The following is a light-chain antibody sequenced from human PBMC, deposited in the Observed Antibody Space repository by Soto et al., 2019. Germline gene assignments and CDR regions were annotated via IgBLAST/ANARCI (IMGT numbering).Light chain of an antibody. J-gene: IGKJ1*01. CDR2: GAS. Sequence: EIVMTQSPATLSVSPGGRATLSCRASQSISDTLAWYQQKPGQAPRLLIYGASNRATGIPDRFSGSGSGTDFTLTISRLEPEDFAVYYCQQYGSSPAFGQGTKVDIK. CDR3: QQYGSSPA. V-gene: IGKV3-20*01. CDR1: QSISDT.